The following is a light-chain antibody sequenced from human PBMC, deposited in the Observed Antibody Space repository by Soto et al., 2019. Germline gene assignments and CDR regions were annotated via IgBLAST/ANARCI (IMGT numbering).Light chain of an antibody. CDR1: QCIRSN. V-gene: IGKV1-9*01. J-gene: IGKJ4*01. CDR3: QQLYGYPLT. CDR2: VAS. Sequence: DIQLTQSPSFLSASVGDRVAITCRASQCIRSNLAWYQQKPGKAPKLLIYVASTLQTGVPSRFSGSGSGIEFTLTISSLQPEDSATYYCQQLYGYPLTFGGGTKVEIK.